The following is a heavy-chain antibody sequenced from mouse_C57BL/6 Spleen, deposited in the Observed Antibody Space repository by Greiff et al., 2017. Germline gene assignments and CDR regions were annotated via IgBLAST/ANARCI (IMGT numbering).Heavy chain of an antibody. J-gene: IGHJ4*01. CDR2: IRNKANNHAT. CDR3: TRGWLRGYAMDY. Sequence: EVQVVESGGGLVQPGGSMKLSCAASGFTFSDAWMDWVRQSPEKGLEWVAEIRNKANNHATYYAESVKGRFTISRDDSKSSVYLQMNSLRAEDTGIYYCTRGWLRGYAMDYWGQGTSVTVSS. D-gene: IGHD2-3*01. CDR1: GFTFSDAW. V-gene: IGHV6-6*01.